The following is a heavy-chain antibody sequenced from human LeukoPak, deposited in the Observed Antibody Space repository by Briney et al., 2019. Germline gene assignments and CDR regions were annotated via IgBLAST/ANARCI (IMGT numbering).Heavy chain of an antibody. Sequence: PGGSLRLSCAASGFTFTNYWMIWVRQAPGKGLEWVANINEDGSQKYYVGPVEGRFTISRDNAKNSLYLQMNSLRAEDTAVYYCASSTYSSSPSWGQGTLVTVSS. CDR3: ASSTYSSSPS. CDR1: GFTFTNYW. D-gene: IGHD6-6*01. CDR2: INEDGSQK. J-gene: IGHJ5*02. V-gene: IGHV3-7*01.